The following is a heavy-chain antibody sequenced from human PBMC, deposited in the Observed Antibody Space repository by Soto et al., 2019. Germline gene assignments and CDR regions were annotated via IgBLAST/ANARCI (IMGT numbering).Heavy chain of an antibody. CDR3: VGNWNGYHYYYYYGMDV. Sequence: PSNTLSLISTAYGGPLSGYYWSWIRQPPGKGLEWIGEINHSGSTNYNPSLKRRVTISVDTSKNQFSLKLSSVPAADTAVYYCVGNWNGYHYYYYYGMDVWGQGTIVTLSS. D-gene: IGHD1-1*01. J-gene: IGHJ6*02. CDR1: GGPLSGYY. V-gene: IGHV4-34*01. CDR2: INHSGST.